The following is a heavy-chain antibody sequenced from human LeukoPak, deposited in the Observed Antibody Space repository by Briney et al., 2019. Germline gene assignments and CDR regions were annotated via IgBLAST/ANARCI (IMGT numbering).Heavy chain of an antibody. CDR3: APLLLWFGEPLDFAP. J-gene: IGHJ5*02. D-gene: IGHD3-10*01. CDR1: GGSMHSSNYY. V-gene: IGHV4-39*07. Sequence: SETLSLTCTVSGGSMHSSNYYWGWIRQPPGKGLEYIGSVYYSGSTYYNPSLKSRVTISVDTSKNQFSLKLSSVTAADTAVYYCAPLLLWFGEPLDFAPWGQGTLVTVSS. CDR2: VYYSGST.